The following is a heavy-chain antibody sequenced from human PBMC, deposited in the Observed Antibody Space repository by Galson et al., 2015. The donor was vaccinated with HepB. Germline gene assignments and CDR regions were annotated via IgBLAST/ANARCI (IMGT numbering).Heavy chain of an antibody. CDR1: GYTFTGYD. D-gene: IGHD6-19*01. CDR2: TSTYNSST. J-gene: IGHJ4*02. CDR3: ARHFGEHTSGRDLICPFDY. V-gene: IGHV1-18*04. Sequence: SVKVSCKASGYTFTGYDISWVRQAPGQGLEWMGWTSTYNSSTKYAQKFQGRVTMTRDTSTRTAYVEVRGLRSGDTAIYYCARHFGEHTSGRDLICPFDYWGQGTLVTVSS.